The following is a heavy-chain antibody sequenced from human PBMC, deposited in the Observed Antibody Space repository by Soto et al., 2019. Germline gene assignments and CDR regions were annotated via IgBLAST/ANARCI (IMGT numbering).Heavy chain of an antibody. CDR3: ASLQIRDYYYGMDV. Sequence: PGESLKISCAASAFTFSSYAMHWVRQAPGKGLEWVAVISYDGSNKYYADSVKGRFTISRDNSKNTLYLQMNSLRAEDTAVYYCASLQIRDYYYGMDVWGQGTTVTVSS. CDR1: AFTFSSYA. D-gene: IGHD3-16*01. V-gene: IGHV3-30-3*01. J-gene: IGHJ6*02. CDR2: ISYDGSNK.